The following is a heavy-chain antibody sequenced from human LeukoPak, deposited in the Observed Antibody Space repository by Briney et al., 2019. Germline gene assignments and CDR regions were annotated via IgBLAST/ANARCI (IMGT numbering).Heavy chain of an antibody. D-gene: IGHD5-24*01. CDR2: IYYSGST. Sequence: SETLSLTCTVSNVSINNYYWSWIRQPPGKGLEWIGYIYYSGSTNYNPSLKSRVTISVDTSKNQFSLKLSSVTAADTALYYCAKDLGPGSMATSPGFDYWGQGTLVTVSS. CDR1: NVSINNYY. CDR3: AKDLGPGSMATSPGFDY. V-gene: IGHV4-59*01. J-gene: IGHJ4*02.